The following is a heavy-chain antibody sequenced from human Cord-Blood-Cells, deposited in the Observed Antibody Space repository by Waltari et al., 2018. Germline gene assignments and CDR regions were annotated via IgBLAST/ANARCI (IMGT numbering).Heavy chain of an antibody. CDR3: AIYDSSGYYFDY. CDR1: GGSISSSSYY. J-gene: IGHJ4*02. CDR2: IYYSGST. Sequence: QLQLQESGPGLVKPSETLSLTCTVSGGSISSSSYYWGWIRQPPGKGLEWIGSIYYSGSTYYNPSLKSRVTISVDTSKNQSSLKLSSVTAADTAVYYCAIYDSSGYYFDYWGQGTLVTVSS. D-gene: IGHD3-22*01. V-gene: IGHV4-39*01.